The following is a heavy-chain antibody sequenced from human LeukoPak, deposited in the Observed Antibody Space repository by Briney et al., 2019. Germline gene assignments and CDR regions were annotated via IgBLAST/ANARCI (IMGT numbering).Heavy chain of an antibody. CDR3: AKDYVLYCTSTSCYNDAFDI. CDR1: GSTFSNYG. V-gene: IGHV3-30*02. Sequence: PGGSLRLSCAASGSTFSNYGIHWVRQAPGKGLEWVAFIRYDGSNQYYADSVKGRFTISRDNSKNTLSLQMNSLRAEDTAVYYCAKDYVLYCTSTSCYNDAFDIWGQGTTVTVSS. J-gene: IGHJ3*02. CDR2: IRYDGSNQ. D-gene: IGHD2-2*02.